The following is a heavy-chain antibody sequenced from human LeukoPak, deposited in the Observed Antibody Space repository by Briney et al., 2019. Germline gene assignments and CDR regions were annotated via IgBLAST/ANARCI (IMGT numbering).Heavy chain of an antibody. Sequence: SETLSLTCAGYGGSFSGYYWSWIRQPPGKGMEWIGEINHSGSTNYNPSLKSRVTISVDTSKNQFSLKLSSVTAADTAVYYCARGRYSSSYYDYWGQGTLVTVSS. CDR1: GGSFSGYY. V-gene: IGHV4-34*01. J-gene: IGHJ4*02. CDR2: INHSGST. CDR3: ARGRYSSSYYDY. D-gene: IGHD6-6*01.